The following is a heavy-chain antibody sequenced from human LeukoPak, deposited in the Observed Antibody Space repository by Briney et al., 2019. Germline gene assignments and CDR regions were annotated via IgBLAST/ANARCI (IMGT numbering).Heavy chain of an antibody. V-gene: IGHV3-21*01. CDR1: GFTFSSYS. J-gene: IGHJ3*02. CDR2: ISSSGSYI. Sequence: PGGSLRLSCAASGFTFSSYSMNWVRQAPGKGLEWVSSISSSGSYIYYADSVKGRFTISRDNAKNSLYLQMNSLRAEDTAVYYCARVSVIVGATTDAFDIWGQGTMVTVSS. D-gene: IGHD1-26*01. CDR3: ARVSVIVGATTDAFDI.